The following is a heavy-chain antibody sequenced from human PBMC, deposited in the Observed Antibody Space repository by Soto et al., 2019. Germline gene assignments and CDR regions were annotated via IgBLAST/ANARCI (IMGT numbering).Heavy chain of an antibody. J-gene: IGHJ4*02. D-gene: IGHD2-21*02. CDR1: GGSISSGGYY. CDR3: ARVTAGPIGLLVY. CDR2: IYYSGST. Sequence: LSLTCTVSGGSISSGGYYWSWIRQHPGKGLEWIGYIYYSGSTYYNPSLKSRVTISVDTSKNQFSLKLSSVTAADTAVYYCARVTAGPIGLLVYWGQGTLVTVSS. V-gene: IGHV4-31*03.